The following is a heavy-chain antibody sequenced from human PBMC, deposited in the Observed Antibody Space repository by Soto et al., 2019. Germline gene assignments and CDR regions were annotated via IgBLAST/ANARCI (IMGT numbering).Heavy chain of an antibody. CDR2: IYHSGST. Sequence: TRSLTCAVSGGSISSGGYSWSGIRQPPGKGLEWIGYIYHSGSTYYNPSLKSRVTISVDMSKNQFSLKLSSVTAADTAVYYCARYGDYLYYFDYWGQGTLVTVHS. CDR3: ARYGDYLYYFDY. J-gene: IGHJ4*02. D-gene: IGHD4-17*01. CDR1: GGSISSGGYS. V-gene: IGHV4-30-2*01.